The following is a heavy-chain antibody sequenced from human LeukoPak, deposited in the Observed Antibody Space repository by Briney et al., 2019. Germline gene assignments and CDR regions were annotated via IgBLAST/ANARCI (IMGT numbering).Heavy chain of an antibody. V-gene: IGHV3-30-3*01. D-gene: IGHD3-22*01. Sequence: GGSLRLSCAASGFTFSSYAMSWVRQAPGKGLEWVAVISYDGSNKYYADSVKGRFTISRDNSKNTLYLQMNSLRAEDTAVYYCARDYYDSSGYYGFWGQGTLVTVSS. CDR2: ISYDGSNK. J-gene: IGHJ4*02. CDR3: ARDYYDSSGYYGF. CDR1: GFTFSSYA.